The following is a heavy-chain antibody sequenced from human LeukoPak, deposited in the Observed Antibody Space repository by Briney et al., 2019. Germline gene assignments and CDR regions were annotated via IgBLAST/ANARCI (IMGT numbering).Heavy chain of an antibody. CDR1: GFTFSGYW. V-gene: IGHV3-7*01. D-gene: IGHD6-13*01. J-gene: IGHJ4*02. CDR2: IKQDGSEK. CDR3: ARDSWGSSWYGGDY. Sequence: GGSLRLSCAASGFTFSGYWMGWVRQAPGKGLEWVANIKQDGSEKYYVDSVKGRFTISRDNAKNSLYLQMNSLRAEDTAVYYCARDSWGSSWYGGDYWGQGTLVTVSS.